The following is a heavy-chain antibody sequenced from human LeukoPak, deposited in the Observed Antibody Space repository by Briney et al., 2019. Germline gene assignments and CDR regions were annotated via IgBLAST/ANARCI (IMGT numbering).Heavy chain of an antibody. Sequence: PSETLSLTCAVYGGSFSGYYWSWIRQPPGKGLEWIGEINHSGSTNYNPSLKSRVTISVDTSKNQFSLKLSSVTAADTAVYYCARGKGATIFGVVIKYYLDYWGQGTLVTVSS. CDR1: GGSFSGYY. J-gene: IGHJ4*02. CDR2: INHSGST. CDR3: ARGKGATIFGVVIKYYLDY. V-gene: IGHV4-34*01. D-gene: IGHD3-3*01.